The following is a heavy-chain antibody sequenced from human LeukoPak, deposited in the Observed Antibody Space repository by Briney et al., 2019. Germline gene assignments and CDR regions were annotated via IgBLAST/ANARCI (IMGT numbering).Heavy chain of an antibody. CDR2: INHSGST. CDR1: GYSISSGYY. V-gene: IGHV4-38-2*01. J-gene: IGHJ4*02. D-gene: IGHD3-10*01. Sequence: PSETLSLTCAVSGYSISSGYYWGWIRQPPGKGLEWIGEINHSGSTNYNPSLESRVTISVDTSKNQFSLKLSSVTAADTAVYYCARAVSITMVRGVALPFDYWGQGTLVTVSS. CDR3: ARAVSITMVRGVALPFDY.